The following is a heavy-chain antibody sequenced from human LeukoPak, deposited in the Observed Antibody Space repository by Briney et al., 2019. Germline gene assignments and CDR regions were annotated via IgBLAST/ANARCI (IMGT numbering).Heavy chain of an antibody. CDR3: AGTPCCSSDNCYRFYNGNDAFNI. Sequence: KPSETLSLTCAVSGDSISNYYWSWIRQPPGKGLEWIGYIYTSGSTNYNPSLKSRVTISVDTSKNQFSLRLTSVTAADTAVYYCAGTPCCSSDNCYRFYNGNDAFNIRGQGAKVTVSS. CDR2: IYTSGST. V-gene: IGHV4-4*09. D-gene: IGHD2-2*01. CDR1: GDSISNYY. J-gene: IGHJ3*02.